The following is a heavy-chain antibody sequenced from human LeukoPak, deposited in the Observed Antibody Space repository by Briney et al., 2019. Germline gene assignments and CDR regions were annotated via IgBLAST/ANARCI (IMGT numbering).Heavy chain of an antibody. CDR2: IYSEGST. CDR3: ARDVYSSGWYGGFDL. Sequence: GGSLRLSCAASGLTVRTTYMSWVRQTPGKGLEWVSVIYSEGSTYYADSVKGRFTMSKDNSKSTVYLQMNSLRVEDTAVHYCARDVYSSGWYGGFDLWGQGTLVTVSS. V-gene: IGHV3-53*01. J-gene: IGHJ4*02. D-gene: IGHD6-19*01. CDR1: GLTVRTTY.